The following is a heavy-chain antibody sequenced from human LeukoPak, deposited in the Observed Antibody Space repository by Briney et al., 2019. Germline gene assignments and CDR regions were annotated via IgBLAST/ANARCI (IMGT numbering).Heavy chain of an antibody. CDR3: ASNYGG. J-gene: IGHJ4*02. CDR2: IKQDGSEK. CDR1: GFDFSNYW. V-gene: IGHV3-7*03. D-gene: IGHD4-11*01. Sequence: GGTLRLSCAASGFDFSNYWVYWVRQAPGKGLEWVANIKQDGSEKYYVDSVRGRFTISRDNAKNSLSLQMNSLRAEDTAVYYCASNYGGWGQGTLVTVSS.